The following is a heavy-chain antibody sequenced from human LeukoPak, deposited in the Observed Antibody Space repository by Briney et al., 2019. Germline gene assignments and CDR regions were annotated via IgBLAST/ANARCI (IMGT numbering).Heavy chain of an antibody. D-gene: IGHD2-15*01. CDR2: MSGRATVA. V-gene: IGHV3-23*01. CDR3: AKLGYCSGSSCSNGRDFDS. Sequence: GGSLRLSCAAAGFTFSNFAMSWVRQAPGRGLEWVSTMSGRATVAYYADSVKGRFTISRDSSKNTLYLQMNSLRAEDTAVYYCAKLGYCSGSSCSNGRDFDSWGQGTLVTVSS. J-gene: IGHJ4*02. CDR1: GFTFSNFA.